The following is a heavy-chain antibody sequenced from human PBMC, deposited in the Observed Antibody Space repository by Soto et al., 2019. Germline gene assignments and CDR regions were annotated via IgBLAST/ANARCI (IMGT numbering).Heavy chain of an antibody. J-gene: IGHJ5*02. Sequence: EVQLVESGGGLVQPGGSLRLSCAASGFTFSSYSMNWVRQAPGKGLEWVSYISSSSSTIYYADSVKGRFTISRDNAKTSLYLQRDGLRDEHTAVYYSARGWGVANNWFDPWCQGTLVTVSS. D-gene: IGHD7-27*01. CDR1: GFTFSSYS. V-gene: IGHV3-48*02. CDR2: ISSSSSTI. CDR3: ARGWGVANNWFDP.